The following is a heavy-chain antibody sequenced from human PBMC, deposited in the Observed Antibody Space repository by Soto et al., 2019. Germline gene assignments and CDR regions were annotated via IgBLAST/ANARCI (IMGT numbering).Heavy chain of an antibody. Sequence: QLLLQEAGSGLVKPSETLSLTCGVSGDSISSSGSSWNWIRQPPGKGLEWIGYIHHAGGTFYNPSLESRVTSAGDRSKDQVSLRLTSVTAADTAVYYCSRGISNFFGLHWLASWGQGTLVTVSA. D-gene: IGHD2-15*01. V-gene: IGHV4-30-2*01. J-gene: IGHJ5*01. CDR3: SRGISNFFGLHWLAS. CDR1: GDSISSSGSS. CDR2: IHHAGGT.